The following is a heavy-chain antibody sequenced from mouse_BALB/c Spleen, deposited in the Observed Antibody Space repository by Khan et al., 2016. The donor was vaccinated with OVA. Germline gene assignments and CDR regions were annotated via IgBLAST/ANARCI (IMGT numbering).Heavy chain of an antibody. J-gene: IGHJ3*01. CDR1: GYTFTNYW. D-gene: IGHD1-1*01. CDR3: TSHGRTYTWFDY. Sequence: QVQLKESGAELAKPGASVKMSCKASGYTFTNYWMHWIKQRPGQGLEWIGYIDPTTGYTEYNQEFKDKATLTADKSFSTAYMQLSSLTSEDSAVYYCTSHGRTYTWFDYWGQGTLVTVSA. CDR2: IDPTTGYT. V-gene: IGHV1-7*01.